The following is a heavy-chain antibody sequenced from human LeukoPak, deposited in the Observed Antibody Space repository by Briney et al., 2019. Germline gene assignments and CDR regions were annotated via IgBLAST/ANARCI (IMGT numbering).Heavy chain of an antibody. CDR3: AKESGWASYNCFDP. CDR2: TSGSGGST. D-gene: IGHD6-19*01. J-gene: IGHJ5*02. Sequence: GGSLRLSCAASGFTFSSYAMSWVRQAPGKGLEWVSATSGSGGSTYYADSVKGRFTISRDNSKTTLYLQMNSLRAEDTAVYYCAKESGWASYNCFDPWGQGTLVTVSS. CDR1: GFTFSSYA. V-gene: IGHV3-23*01.